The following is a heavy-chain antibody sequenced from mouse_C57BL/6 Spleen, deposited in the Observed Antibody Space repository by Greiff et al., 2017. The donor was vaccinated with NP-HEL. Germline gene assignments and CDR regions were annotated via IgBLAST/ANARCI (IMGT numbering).Heavy chain of an antibody. Sequence: QVQLQQSGAELVKPGASVKLSCKASGYTFTSYWMQWVKQRPGQGLEWIGEIDPSDSYTNYNQKFKGKATLTVDTSSSTAYMQLSSLTSEDSAVYYCARSLYYGTPYYAMDYWGQGTSVTVSS. CDR3: ARSLYYGTPYYAMDY. V-gene: IGHV1-50*01. D-gene: IGHD1-1*02. CDR2: IDPSDSYT. CDR1: GYTFTSYW. J-gene: IGHJ4*01.